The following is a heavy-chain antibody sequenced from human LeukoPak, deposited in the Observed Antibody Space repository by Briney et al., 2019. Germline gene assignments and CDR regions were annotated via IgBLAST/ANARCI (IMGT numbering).Heavy chain of an antibody. D-gene: IGHD3-22*01. V-gene: IGHV4-4*07. CDR2: IYVTGTT. Sequence: SETLSLTCTVSGGSMFSYHWSWVRQSAGEGLEWVGHIYVTGTTNYSPSLKSRVTMSVDTTKNQFSLKLKSVTAADTAVYYCARLRFYDSSGYSPGYYMDVWGKGTTVIVS. CDR3: ARLRFYDSSGYSPGYYMDV. J-gene: IGHJ6*03. CDR1: GGSMFSYH.